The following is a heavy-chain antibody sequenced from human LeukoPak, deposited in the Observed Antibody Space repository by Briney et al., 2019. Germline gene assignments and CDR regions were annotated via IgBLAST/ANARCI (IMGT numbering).Heavy chain of an antibody. J-gene: IGHJ4*02. CDR3: ARVPTVTTKIYFDY. CDR1: GGSISSNTYY. D-gene: IGHD4-17*01. CDR2: IYYSGST. V-gene: IGHV4-39*07. Sequence: SETLSLTCTVSGGSISSNTYYWGWFRQPPGEGLEWIGSIYYSGSTNFKSPLKSRVTISVDTSKNQFSLKLSSVTAADTAVYYCARVPTVTTKIYFDYWGQGTLVTVSS.